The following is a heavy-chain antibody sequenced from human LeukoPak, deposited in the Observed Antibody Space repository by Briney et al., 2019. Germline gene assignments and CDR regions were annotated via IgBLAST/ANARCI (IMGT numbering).Heavy chain of an antibody. V-gene: IGHV1-69*06. Sequence: ASVKVSCKASGGTFSSYAISWVRQAPGQGLEWMGGIIPIFGTANYAQKFQGRVTITADKSTSTAYMELSSLRSEDTAVYYCAQAIVGATMGFDYWGQGTLVTVSS. CDR1: GGTFSSYA. J-gene: IGHJ4*02. D-gene: IGHD1-26*01. CDR2: IIPIFGTA. CDR3: AQAIVGATMGFDY.